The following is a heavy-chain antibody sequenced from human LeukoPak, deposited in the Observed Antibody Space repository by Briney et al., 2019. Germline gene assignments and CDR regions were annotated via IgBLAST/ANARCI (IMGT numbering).Heavy chain of an antibody. Sequence: SETLSLTCTVSGGSISSYYWGWIRQPPGKGLEWIGEINHSGSTNYNPSLKSRVTISVDTSKNRFSLKLSSVTAADTAVYYCARGRPSYDFWSGLGTQNYFDYWGQGTLVAVSS. CDR3: ARGRPSYDFWSGLGTQNYFDY. CDR2: INHSGST. J-gene: IGHJ4*02. D-gene: IGHD3-3*01. V-gene: IGHV4-34*01. CDR1: GGSISSYY.